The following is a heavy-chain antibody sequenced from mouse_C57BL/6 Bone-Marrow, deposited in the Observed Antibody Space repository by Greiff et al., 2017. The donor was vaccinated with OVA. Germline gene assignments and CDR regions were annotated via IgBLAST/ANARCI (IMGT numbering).Heavy chain of an antibody. CDR2: INYDGSST. Sequence: EVMLVESEGGLVQPGSSMKLSCTASGFTFSDYYMAWVRQVPEKGLEWVANINYDGSSTYYLDSLKSRFIISRDNAKNILYLQMSSLKSEDTATYYCARDAYNSNFYWYFDVWGTGTTVTVSS. CDR1: GFTFSDYY. V-gene: IGHV5-16*01. D-gene: IGHD2-5*01. CDR3: ARDAYNSNFYWYFDV. J-gene: IGHJ1*03.